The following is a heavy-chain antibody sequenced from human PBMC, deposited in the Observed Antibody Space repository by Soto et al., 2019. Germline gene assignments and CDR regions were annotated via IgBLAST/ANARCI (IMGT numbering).Heavy chain of an antibody. V-gene: IGHV1-69*06. CDR1: GGTFSSYA. J-gene: IGHJ4*02. CDR3: AGVGFRGPMDY. Sequence: SVKVSCKASGGTFSSYATSWVRQAPGQGLEWMGGIIPIFGTAIYAQKFQGRVTMTEDTSTDTAYMELSSLRSEDTAVYYCAGVGFRGPMDYWGQGTLVTVS. CDR2: IIPIFGTA. D-gene: IGHD1-26*01.